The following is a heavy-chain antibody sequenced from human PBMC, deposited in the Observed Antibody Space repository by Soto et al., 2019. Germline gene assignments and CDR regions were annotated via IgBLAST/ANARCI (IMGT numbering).Heavy chain of an antibody. J-gene: IGHJ4*02. V-gene: IGHV4-34*01. CDR1: GGSFSGYY. D-gene: IGHD2-8*02. Sequence: QVQLQQWGAGLLKPSETLSLTCAVYGGSFSGYYWTWIRQPPGTGLEWIGEINHSGSNNYNPSLKSRVTISVDTSKNQFSLKLTSVTAADTAVYYCARDKITGRFDYWGQGTLVTVSS. CDR2: INHSGSN. CDR3: ARDKITGRFDY.